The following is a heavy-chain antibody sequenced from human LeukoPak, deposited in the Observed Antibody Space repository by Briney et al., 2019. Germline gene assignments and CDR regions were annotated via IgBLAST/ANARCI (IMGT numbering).Heavy chain of an antibody. CDR3: ATGDERTKAEALEFDY. J-gene: IGHJ4*02. CDR1: GGTFSSYA. Sequence: WASVKVSCKASGGTFSSYAISWVRQAPGQGLEWMGRIIPILGIANYAQKFQGRVTMTEDTSTDTAYMELSSLRSEDTAVYYCATGDERTKAEALEFDYWGQGTLVTVSS. V-gene: IGHV1-69*04. CDR2: IIPILGIA. D-gene: IGHD6-19*01.